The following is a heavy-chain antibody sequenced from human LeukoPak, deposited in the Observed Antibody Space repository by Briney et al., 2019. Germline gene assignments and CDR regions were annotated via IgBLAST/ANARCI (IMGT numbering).Heavy chain of an antibody. J-gene: IGHJ5*02. D-gene: IGHD1-14*01. CDR1: GGSISSYY. CDR3: ARHEPREWFDP. Sequence: SETLSLTCTVSGGSISSYYWSWIRQPPGKGLEWIGYIYYSGSTNYNPSLKSRVTISVDPSKNQFSLKLSSVTAADRAVYYCARHEPREWFDPWGQGTLVTVSS. CDR2: IYYSGST. V-gene: IGHV4-59*08.